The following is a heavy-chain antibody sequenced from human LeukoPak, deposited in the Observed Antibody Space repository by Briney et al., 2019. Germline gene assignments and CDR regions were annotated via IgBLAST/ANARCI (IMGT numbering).Heavy chain of an antibody. CDR2: IYYSGST. Sequence: SQTLSLTCTVSGGSISSGGYYWSWVRQHPGKGLEWIGYIYYSGSTYYNPSLKSRVTISVDTSKNQCSLKLSSVTAADTAVYYCARNRRFALYYYYGMDVWGKGTTVTVSS. V-gene: IGHV4-31*03. J-gene: IGHJ6*04. CDR1: GGSISSGGYY. D-gene: IGHD1-14*01. CDR3: ARNRRFALYYYYGMDV.